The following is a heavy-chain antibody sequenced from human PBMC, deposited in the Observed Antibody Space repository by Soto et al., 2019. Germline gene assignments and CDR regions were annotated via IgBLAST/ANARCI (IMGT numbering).Heavy chain of an antibody. CDR1: GFTFSAYG. D-gene: IGHD3-3*01. CDR2: MSGSGNSP. J-gene: IGHJ6*02. V-gene: IGHV3-23*01. Sequence: PWGSLRLSCSASGFTFSAYGMSWFRQAPGKGLEWVSSMSGSGNSPDYADSVKGRFTISRDNSQNTLFLQMNSLRAEDTAVYYCAKSNQIFGVLSDYYYYGLDVWGQGTTVTVSS. CDR3: AKSNQIFGVLSDYYYYGLDV.